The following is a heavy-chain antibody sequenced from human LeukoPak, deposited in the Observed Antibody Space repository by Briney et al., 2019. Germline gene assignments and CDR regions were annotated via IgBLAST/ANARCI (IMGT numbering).Heavy chain of an antibody. D-gene: IGHD3-10*01. J-gene: IGHJ3*02. V-gene: IGHV3-49*03. Sequence: GGSLRLSCAASGFTFSIYWMSWFRQAPGRGLEWVGFIRRKTYGGTTQCAASVKGRFTISRDDSKSIAYLQMDSLKTEDTAVYFCSRDYDSANHIDAFGIWGQGTLVTVSP. CDR2: IRRKTYGGTT. CDR3: SRDYDSANHIDAFGI. CDR1: GFTFSIYW.